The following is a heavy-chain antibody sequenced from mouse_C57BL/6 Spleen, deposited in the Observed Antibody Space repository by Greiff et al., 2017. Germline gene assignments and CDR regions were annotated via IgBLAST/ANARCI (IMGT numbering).Heavy chain of an antibody. Sequence: VQLQQPGAELVRPGSSVKLSCKASGYTFTSYWMAWVKQRPGQGLEWIGNIYPSDSETHYNQKFKDKATLTVDKSSSTAYMQLSSLTSEDSAVYYCARYLSGGYAMDYWGQGTSVTVSS. CDR1: GYTFTSYW. CDR2: IYPSDSET. V-gene: IGHV1-61*01. D-gene: IGHD5-1*01. J-gene: IGHJ4*01. CDR3: ARYLSGGYAMDY.